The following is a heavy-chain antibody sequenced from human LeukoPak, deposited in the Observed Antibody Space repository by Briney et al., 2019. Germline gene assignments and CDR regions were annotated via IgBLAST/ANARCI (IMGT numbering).Heavy chain of an antibody. CDR3: AKGRAAAGTLDY. CDR1: GFTFSNYA. CDR2: ISGSGGGT. V-gene: IGHV3-23*01. J-gene: IGHJ4*02. D-gene: IGHD6-13*01. Sequence: GSLRLSCAASGFTFSNYAMSWVRQAPGKGLEWVSAISGSGGGTYYADSVKGRFTISRDNSKNTLYLQMNGLRAEDTAVYYCAKGRAAAGTLDYWGQGTLVTVSS.